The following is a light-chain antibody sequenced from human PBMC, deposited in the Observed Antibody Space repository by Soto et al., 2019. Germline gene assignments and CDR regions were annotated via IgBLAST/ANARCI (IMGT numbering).Light chain of an antibody. Sequence: EIVLTQSPGTLSLSPGERATLSCRASQSVSSSYLAWYQQKPGQAPRLLIYGASSRATGIPDRCSGSGSGTDFTLTISILEPEDFAVYYCQQYGSSPPYTFGQGTKLEIK. V-gene: IGKV3-20*01. CDR1: QSVSSSY. CDR3: QQYGSSPPYT. J-gene: IGKJ2*01. CDR2: GAS.